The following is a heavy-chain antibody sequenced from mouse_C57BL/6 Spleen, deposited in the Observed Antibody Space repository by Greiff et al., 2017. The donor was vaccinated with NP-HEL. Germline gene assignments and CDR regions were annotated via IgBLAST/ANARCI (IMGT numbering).Heavy chain of an antibody. V-gene: IGHV1-80*01. Sequence: QVQLQQSGAELVKPGASVKISCKASGYAFSSYWMNWVKQRPGTGLEWIGQIYPGDGDTNYNGKFKGKATLTADKSSSTAYMQLSSLTSEDSAVYFCARSDYGSSHYFDYWGQGTTLTVSS. D-gene: IGHD1-1*01. J-gene: IGHJ2*01. CDR3: ARSDYGSSHYFDY. CDR1: GYAFSSYW. CDR2: IYPGDGDT.